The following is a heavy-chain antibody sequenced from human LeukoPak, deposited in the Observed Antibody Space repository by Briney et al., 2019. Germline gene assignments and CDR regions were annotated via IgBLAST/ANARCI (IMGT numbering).Heavy chain of an antibody. CDR2: INPNSGGT. CDR3: ARARNYCSGGSCYWFDP. D-gene: IGHD2-15*01. CDR1: GYTFTGYY. V-gene: IGHV1-2*02. Sequence: ASVKVSCKASGYTFTGYYMHWVRQAPGQGLEWMGWINPNSGGTNYAQKFQGRVTMTRDTSISTAYMELSRLRSDDTAVYYCARARNYCSGGSCYWFDPRGQGTLVTVSS. J-gene: IGHJ5*02.